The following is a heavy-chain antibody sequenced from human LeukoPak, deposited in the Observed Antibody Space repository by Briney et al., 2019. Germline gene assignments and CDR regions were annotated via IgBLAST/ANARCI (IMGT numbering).Heavy chain of an antibody. CDR3: ARQVVYYDILTGFPGMDV. V-gene: IGHV5-51*01. CDR1: GYSFTSYW. D-gene: IGHD3-9*01. CDR2: IYPGDSDT. Sequence: GESLKISCKGSGYSFTSYWIGWVRQMPGKGLEWMGIIYPGDSDTRYSPSFQGQATISADKSISTAYLQWSSLKASDTAMYYCARQVVYYDILTGFPGMDVWGQGTTVTVSS. J-gene: IGHJ6*02.